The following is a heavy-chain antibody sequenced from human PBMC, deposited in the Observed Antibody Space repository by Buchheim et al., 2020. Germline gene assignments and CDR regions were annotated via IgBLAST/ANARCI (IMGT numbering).Heavy chain of an antibody. V-gene: IGHV3-48*01. CDR3: ARGDGAYDSSGYYRGSYGMDV. CDR2: ISEGSST. CDR1: GFTFRSYS. J-gene: IGHJ6*02. Sequence: EVQLVESGGGLVHPGGSLRLSCAASGFTFRSYSMSWVRQAPGKGLEWVSYISEGSSTDYTDSVKGRFTISRDNAKNSLYLQMNSLRIEDTAVYYCARGDGAYDSSGYYRGSYGMDVWGQGTT. D-gene: IGHD3-22*01.